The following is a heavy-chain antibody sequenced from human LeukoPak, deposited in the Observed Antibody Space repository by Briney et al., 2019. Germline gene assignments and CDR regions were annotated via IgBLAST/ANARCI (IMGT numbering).Heavy chain of an antibody. CDR3: ARARIQLWWDFDY. Sequence: PGGSLRLSCAASGFTFSSYGMHWVRQAPGKGLEWVAFIRYDGSNKYYADSVKGRFTISRDNSKNTLYLQMNSLRAEDTAVYYCARARIQLWWDFDYWGQGTLVTVSS. CDR1: GFTFSSYG. J-gene: IGHJ4*02. CDR2: IRYDGSNK. V-gene: IGHV3-30*02. D-gene: IGHD5-18*01.